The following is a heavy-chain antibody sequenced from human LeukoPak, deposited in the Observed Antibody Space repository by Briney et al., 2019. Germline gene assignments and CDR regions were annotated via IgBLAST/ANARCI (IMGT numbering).Heavy chain of an antibody. Sequence: GGSLGLSCAASGFTFSSYSMNWVRQAPGKGLEWVSSISSSSSYIYYADSVKGRFTISRDNAKNSLYLQMNSLRAEDTAVYYCARDRRAGTTSQYYYYYYGMDVWGQGTTVTVSS. J-gene: IGHJ6*02. CDR1: GFTFSSYS. CDR3: ARDRRAGTTSQYYYYYYGMDV. CDR2: ISSSSSYI. V-gene: IGHV3-21*01. D-gene: IGHD1-7*01.